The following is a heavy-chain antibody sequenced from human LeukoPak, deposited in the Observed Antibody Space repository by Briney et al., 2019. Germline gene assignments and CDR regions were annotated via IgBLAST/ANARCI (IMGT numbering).Heavy chain of an antibody. CDR1: GFGFEYFS. CDR2: IDLNCGRT. J-gene: IGHJ5*02. V-gene: IGHV3-20*04. CDR3: ARFREEVATPATRWFDP. Sequence: GSLRLACGASGFGFEYFSMSGVRHPPGKGLEWVAGIDLNCGRTGYADSVKGRFTISRDNVKNTLFLQMNSLRDEDTALYYCARFREEVATPATRWFDPWGQGTLVTVSS. D-gene: IGHD3-10*01.